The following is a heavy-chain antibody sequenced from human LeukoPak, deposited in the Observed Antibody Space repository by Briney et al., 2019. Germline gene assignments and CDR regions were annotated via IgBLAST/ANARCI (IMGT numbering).Heavy chain of an antibody. V-gene: IGHV3-30-3*01. Sequence: QPGRSLRLSCAASGFTFSSYAMHWVRQAPGKGLEWVAVISYDGGNKYYADSVKGRFTISRDNSKNTLYLQMNSLRAEDTAVYYCARDQTVTTERYDYYYYYGMDVWGQGTTVTVSS. J-gene: IGHJ6*02. CDR2: ISYDGGNK. D-gene: IGHD4-11*01. CDR1: GFTFSSYA. CDR3: ARDQTVTTERYDYYYYYGMDV.